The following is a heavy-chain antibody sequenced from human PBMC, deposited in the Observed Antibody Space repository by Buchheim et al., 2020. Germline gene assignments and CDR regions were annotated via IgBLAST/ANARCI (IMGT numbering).Heavy chain of an antibody. D-gene: IGHD1-26*01. V-gene: IGHV2-70*15. CDR2: IDWDDDK. CDR3: ARSYTGNYYEFDY. J-gene: IGHJ4*02. Sequence: QVTLRESGPALVKPTQTLTLTCTFSGFSLSASGVCVSWIRQPPGKALEWLARIDWDDDKHYSTSLKTRLTISKDTSKNQVDLIMTSMDPVDTATYYGARSYTGNYYEFDYWGQGTL. CDR1: GFSLSASGVC.